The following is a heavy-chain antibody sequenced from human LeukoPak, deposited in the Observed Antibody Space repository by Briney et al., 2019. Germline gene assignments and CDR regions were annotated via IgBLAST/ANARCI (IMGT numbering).Heavy chain of an antibody. D-gene: IGHD3/OR15-3a*01. J-gene: IGHJ4*02. CDR1: GVSISSSY. V-gene: IGHV4-4*07. Sequence: PSETLPLTCTVSGVSISSSYWSWIRQPAGGGLEWIGRIYTSGSTSYNPSLKSRVTMSVDTPKNQFSLNLNSVTAADTAVYYCARLDWTSYYFEYWGQGTLVTVSS. CDR3: ARLDWTSYYFEY. CDR2: IYTSGST.